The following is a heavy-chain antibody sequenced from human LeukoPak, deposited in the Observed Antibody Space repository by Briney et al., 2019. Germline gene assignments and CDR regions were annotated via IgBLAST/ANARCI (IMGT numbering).Heavy chain of an antibody. CDR1: GFTFSIYS. J-gene: IGHJ4*02. CDR2: IFNDGSIT. CDR3: ATDGAYGLTH. V-gene: IGHV3-74*01. D-gene: IGHD3-16*01. Sequence: GGSLRLSCAASGFTFSIYSMHWVRQAPGKGLVWVSRIFNDGSITGYADSVKGRFTISRDNNKDMVYLQMSSLRAEDTAVYYCATDGAYGLTHWGQGTLVTVSS.